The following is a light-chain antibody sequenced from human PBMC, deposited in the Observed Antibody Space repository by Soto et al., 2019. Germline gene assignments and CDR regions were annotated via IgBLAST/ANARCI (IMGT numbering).Light chain of an antibody. CDR2: GAS. CDR1: QSVRSN. V-gene: IGKV3-15*01. Sequence: EIAMTQSPVTLSVSPGEAATLSCRASQSVRSNLAWCQQKPGQAPRLLIYGASIRVPGIPARFSGSGSATVFTLTISSLLSEDSAVYYCQQYNNWPYTFGQGTNLEIK. J-gene: IGKJ2*01. CDR3: QQYNNWPYT.